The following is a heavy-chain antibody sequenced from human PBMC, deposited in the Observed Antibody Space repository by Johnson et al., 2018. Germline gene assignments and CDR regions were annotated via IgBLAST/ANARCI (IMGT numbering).Heavy chain of an antibody. Sequence: VQLVESGGGLVQPGGTLRLACGASRFTFNNYGMNWVRQAPGMGLEWIASISSSSGIINYADSVKGRFTISRDNAKKSLYLQMNSLRDEDTAVYYCGTSTVTPQGYYYYGMDVWGQGTTVTVSS. V-gene: IGHV3-48*02. D-gene: IGHD4-17*01. CDR1: RFTFNNYG. CDR3: GTSTVTPQGYYYYGMDV. J-gene: IGHJ6*02. CDR2: ISSSSGII.